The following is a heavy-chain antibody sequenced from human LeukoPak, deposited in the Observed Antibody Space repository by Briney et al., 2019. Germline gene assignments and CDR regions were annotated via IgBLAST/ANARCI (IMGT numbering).Heavy chain of an antibody. CDR1: GFNVITND. CDR2: ISIDGNT. Sequence: PGGSLRLSCAASGFNVITNDMTWVRQAPGKGLEWVSVISIDGNTKYADSVQGRFTISRDNSKNTLYLEMNSLSPDDTAVYYCARGVEPLAANTLAYWGQGTLVTVSS. J-gene: IGHJ4*02. D-gene: IGHD1-14*01. V-gene: IGHV3-53*01. CDR3: ARGVEPLAANTLAY.